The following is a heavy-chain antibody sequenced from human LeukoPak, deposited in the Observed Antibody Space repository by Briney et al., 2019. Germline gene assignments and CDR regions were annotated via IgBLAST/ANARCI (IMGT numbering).Heavy chain of an antibody. V-gene: IGHV4-59*08. CDR3: ARLWAAAGINWFDP. J-gene: IGHJ5*02. CDR1: GGSISSYY. Sequence: SETLSLTCTVSGGSISSYYWSWIRQPPGEGLEWIGYIYYSGSTNYNPSLKSRVTISVDTSKNQFSLKLSSVTAADTAVYYCARLWAAAGINWFDPWGQGTLVTVSA. D-gene: IGHD6-13*01. CDR2: IYYSGST.